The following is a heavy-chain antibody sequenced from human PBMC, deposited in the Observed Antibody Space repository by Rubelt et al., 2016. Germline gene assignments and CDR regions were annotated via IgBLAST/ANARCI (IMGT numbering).Heavy chain of an antibody. CDR3: ARNWGFDY. CDR2: IYSGGST. V-gene: IGHV3-66*01. D-gene: IGHD7-27*01. J-gene: IGHJ4*02. Sequence: EVQLVESGGGLVQPGGSLRLSCAASGFTVSSNYMSWVRQAPGKGLEWVSVIYSGGSTYYADSVKGRFTSSRGKSKNPLYLQMNSLRAEYTAVYYCARNWGFDYWGQGTLVTVSS. CDR1: GFTVSSNY.